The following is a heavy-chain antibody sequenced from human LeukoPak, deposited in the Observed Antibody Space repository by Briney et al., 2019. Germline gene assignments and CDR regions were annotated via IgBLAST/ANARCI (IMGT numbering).Heavy chain of an antibody. CDR2: IYYSGST. Sequence: SETLSLTCTVSGGSISSYYWSWIRQPPGKGLEWIGYIYYSGSTYYNPSLKSRVTISVDTSKNQFSLKLSSVTAADTAVYYCARVAAGLVDYWGQGTLVTVSS. J-gene: IGHJ4*02. CDR1: GGSISSYY. D-gene: IGHD6-25*01. CDR3: ARVAAGLVDY. V-gene: IGHV4-59*08.